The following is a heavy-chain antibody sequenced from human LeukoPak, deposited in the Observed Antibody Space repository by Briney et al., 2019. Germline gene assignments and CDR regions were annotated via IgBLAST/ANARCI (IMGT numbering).Heavy chain of an antibody. J-gene: IGHJ5*02. CDR2: IYPGDSDT. CDR3: ARPDGHGDYVGWFDP. Sequence: GGSLKISCKGSGYSFTSYWIGWVRQMPGKGLEWMGIIYPGDSDTRYSPSFQGQVTISADKSISTAYLQWSSLKASDTAMYYCARPDGHGDYVGWFDPWGQGTLVTVSS. V-gene: IGHV5-51*01. D-gene: IGHD4-17*01. CDR1: GYSFTSYW.